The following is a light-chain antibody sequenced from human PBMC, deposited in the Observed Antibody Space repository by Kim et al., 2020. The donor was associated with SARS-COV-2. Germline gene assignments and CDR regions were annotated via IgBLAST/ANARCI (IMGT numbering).Light chain of an antibody. CDR3: QQYNNWPLT. CDR1: QSVGAN. J-gene: IGKJ4*01. V-gene: IGKV3-15*01. CDR2: DTS. Sequence: EIVMTQSPATLSVSPGERATLSCRASQSVGANLAWYQQKPGQAPRLLIYDTSTKATGIPARFSGSGSGTEFTLTISSLQSEDFAIYYCQQYNNWPLTFGGGTKVEI.